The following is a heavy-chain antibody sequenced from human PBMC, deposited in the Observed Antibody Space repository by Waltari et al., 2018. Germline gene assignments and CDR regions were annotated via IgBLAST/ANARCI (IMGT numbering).Heavy chain of an antibody. J-gene: IGHJ4*02. V-gene: IGHV1-2*06. CDR1: GYTFTGYY. Sequence: QVQLVQSGAEVKKPGASVKVSCKASGYTFTGYYMHWVRQGPGQWLEWMERINPNTGATTHAQKFQGRVTMTRDTSISTAYMELSRLRSDVTAVYYCAREVPLYYGSGSYYGYWGQGTLVTVSS. CDR3: AREVPLYYGSGSYYGY. CDR2: INPNTGAT. D-gene: IGHD3-10*01.